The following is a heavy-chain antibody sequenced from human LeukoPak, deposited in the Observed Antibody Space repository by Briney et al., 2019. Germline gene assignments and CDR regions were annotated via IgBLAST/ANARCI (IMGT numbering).Heavy chain of an antibody. D-gene: IGHD3-10*01. J-gene: IGHJ5*02. CDR2: MNPNSGNT. Sequence: GASVKVSCKASGYAFTSYDINWVRQATGQGLEWMGWMNPNSGNTGYAQKFQGRVTMTRNTSISTAYMELSSLRSEDTAVYYCARGIAMDEDWFDPWGQGTLVTVSS. V-gene: IGHV1-8*01. CDR3: ARGIAMDEDWFDP. CDR1: GYAFTSYD.